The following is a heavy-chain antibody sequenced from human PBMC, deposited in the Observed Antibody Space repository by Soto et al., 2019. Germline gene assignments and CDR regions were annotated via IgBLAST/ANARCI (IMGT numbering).Heavy chain of an antibody. CDR2: INVDGSNR. D-gene: IGHD3-3*02. V-gene: IGHV3-74*01. J-gene: IGHJ6*02. Sequence: EVQLVESGGGLVQPGGSLRLSCAASGFTFISHWIHWVHQAPGKGLVWVSRINVDGSNRNYADSVKGRFTISRDNAKNTVYLQMNSLRADDTAVYFCARGIYQKYGMDVWGQGTTV. CDR3: ARGIYQKYGMDV. CDR1: GFTFISHW.